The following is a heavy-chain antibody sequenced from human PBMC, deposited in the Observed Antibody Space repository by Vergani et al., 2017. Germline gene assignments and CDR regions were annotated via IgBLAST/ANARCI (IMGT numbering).Heavy chain of an antibody. J-gene: IGHJ6*03. CDR1: GFTFDDYA. V-gene: IGHV3-9*03. CDR2: ISWNSGSI. Sequence: EVQLVESGGGLVQPGRSLRLSCAASGFTFDDYAMHWARQAPGKGLEWVSGISWNSGSIGYADSVKGRFTISRDNAKNSLYLQMNSLRAEDMALYYCARSRYSSSSYYYMDVWGKGTTVTVSS. D-gene: IGHD6-6*01. CDR3: ARSRYSSSSYYYMDV.